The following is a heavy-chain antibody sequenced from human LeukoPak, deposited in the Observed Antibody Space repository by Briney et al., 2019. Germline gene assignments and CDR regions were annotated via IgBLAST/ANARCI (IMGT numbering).Heavy chain of an antibody. CDR3: AKGKGDGYNWRFDS. CDR1: GFTFSSYS. V-gene: IGHV3-48*01. Sequence: GGSLRLACAASGFTFSSYSMNWVRQAPGKGLEWVSYISSSSSTIYYADSVKGRFTISRDNSKNTLYLQMNSLRAEDTAVYYCAKGKGDGYNWRFDSWGQGTLVTVSS. J-gene: IGHJ4*02. D-gene: IGHD5-24*01. CDR2: ISSSSSTI.